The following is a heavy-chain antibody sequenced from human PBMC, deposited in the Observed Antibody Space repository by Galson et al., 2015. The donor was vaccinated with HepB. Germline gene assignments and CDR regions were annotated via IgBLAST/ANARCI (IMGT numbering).Heavy chain of an antibody. CDR3: TTDPPTLFGVIPRGQDDY. D-gene: IGHD3-3*01. J-gene: IGHJ4*02. Sequence: SLRLSCAASGLTFNNAWMSWVRQAPGKGLEWVGRIKSKSDGGTTDYAAPVKGRFSISRDDSKSTLYLQMNSLKSEDTAVYYCTTDPPTLFGVIPRGQDDYWGQGTLVTVSS. CDR1: GLTFNNAW. V-gene: IGHV3-15*01. CDR2: IKSKSDGGTT.